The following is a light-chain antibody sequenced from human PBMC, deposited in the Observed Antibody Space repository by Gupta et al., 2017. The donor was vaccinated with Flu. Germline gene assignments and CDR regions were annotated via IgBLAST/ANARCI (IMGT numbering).Light chain of an antibody. J-gene: IGLJ3*02. CDR1: RSDVGAYIY. Sequence: HSVLTQPRSVSGSPGPSVTISCTGTRSDVGAYIYVSWYQQHTGKAPKIIIYDVTKRPSGVPGRVSGSKSGNTASLTISGLQADDEADYYCCSYGGTNAFWVFGGGTKLTVL. V-gene: IGLV2-11*01. CDR3: CSYGGTNAFWV. CDR2: DVT.